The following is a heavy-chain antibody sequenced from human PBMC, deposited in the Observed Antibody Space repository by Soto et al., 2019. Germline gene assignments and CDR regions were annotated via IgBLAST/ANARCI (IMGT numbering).Heavy chain of an antibody. D-gene: IGHD7-27*01. CDR1: GDSIGSGGHY. CDR2: IYYSGST. V-gene: IGHV4-31*03. CDR3: ARDQALARTVWGY. Sequence: QVQLQESGPGLVKPSETLSLTCSVSGDSIGSGGHYWNWIRQHPEKGLEWIGYIYYSGSTHYNPSLRSRLRISLDTSKNQFFLRLTSVTAADTALYYCARDQALARTVWGYWGQGIHVTVSS. J-gene: IGHJ4*02.